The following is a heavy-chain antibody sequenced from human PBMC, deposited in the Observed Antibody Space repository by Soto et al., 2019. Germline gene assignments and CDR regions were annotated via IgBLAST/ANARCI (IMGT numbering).Heavy chain of an antibody. CDR3: ARDRGPSSGYYPYWFDP. CDR2: IIPIFGTA. V-gene: IGHV1-69*12. CDR1: GGTFSSYA. J-gene: IGHJ5*02. D-gene: IGHD3-22*01. Sequence: QVQLVQSGAEVKKPGSSVKVSCKASGGTFSSYAINWVRQAPGQGLEWMGGIIPIFGTANHAQRFQGRVTMTADESTSTAYMERSSLRSEDTAVYYCARDRGPSSGYYPYWFDPWGQGTLVTVSS.